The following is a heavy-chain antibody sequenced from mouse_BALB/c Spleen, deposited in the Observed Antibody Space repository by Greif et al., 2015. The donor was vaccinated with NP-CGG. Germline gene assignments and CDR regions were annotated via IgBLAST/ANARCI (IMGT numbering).Heavy chain of an antibody. CDR2: ISNGGGST. CDR1: GFTFSSYT. CDR3: ARGNYGFAY. J-gene: IGHJ3*01. V-gene: IGHV5-12-2*01. Sequence: EVKLVESGGGLVQPGGSLKLSCAASGFTFSSYTMSWVRQTPEKRLEWVAYISNGGGSTYYPDTVKGRFTIPRDNAKNTLYLRMSSLKSEDTAMYYCARGNYGFAYWGQGTLVTVSA. D-gene: IGHD2-1*01.